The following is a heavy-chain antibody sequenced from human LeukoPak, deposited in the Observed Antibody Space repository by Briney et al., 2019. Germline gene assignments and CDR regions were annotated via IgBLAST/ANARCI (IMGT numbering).Heavy chain of an antibody. J-gene: IGHJ4*02. V-gene: IGHV1-46*01. D-gene: IGHD3-22*01. CDR3: ARELNYYDSSGYYAGFDY. Sequence: ASVKVSCKASGYTFTSYYMHWVRQAPGQGRDWMGIINPSGGSTSYAQKFQGRVTMTRDMSTSTVYMELRSLRSEDTAVYYCARELNYYDSSGYYAGFDYWGQGTLVTVSS. CDR1: GYTFTSYY. CDR2: INPSGGST.